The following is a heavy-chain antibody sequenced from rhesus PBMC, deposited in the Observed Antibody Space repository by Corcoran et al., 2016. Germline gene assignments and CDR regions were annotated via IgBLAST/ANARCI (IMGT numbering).Heavy chain of an antibody. CDR1: GYTFTDYY. V-gene: IGHV1-111*02. J-gene: IGHJ4*01. Sequence: EVQLVQSGAEVKKPGASVKISCKASGYTFTDYYLHWVRQAPGKGIEWMGRVDPENGEAIHAQKFQDRVTVAADTSTDQAYMELSSLRSEDTAVYYCATEYCTGSGCDGYFDYWGQGVLVTVSS. CDR2: VDPENGEA. CDR3: ATEYCTGSGCDGYFDY. D-gene: IGHD2-21*01.